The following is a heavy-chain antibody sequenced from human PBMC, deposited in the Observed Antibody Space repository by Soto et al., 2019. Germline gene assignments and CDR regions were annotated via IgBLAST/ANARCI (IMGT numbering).Heavy chain of an antibody. J-gene: IGHJ5*02. CDR3: ARGNYCSGGSCSPGVSWFDP. Sequence: SETLSLTCAVYGGSFSGYYWSWIRQPPGKGLEWIGEINHSGSTNYNPSLKSRVTISVDTSKNQFSLKLSSVTAADTAVYYCARGNYCSGGSCSPGVSWFDPWGQGTLVTVSS. CDR1: GGSFSGYY. D-gene: IGHD2-15*01. CDR2: INHSGST. V-gene: IGHV4-34*01.